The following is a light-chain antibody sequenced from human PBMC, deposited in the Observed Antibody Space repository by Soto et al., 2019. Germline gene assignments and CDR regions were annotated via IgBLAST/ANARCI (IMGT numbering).Light chain of an antibody. CDR1: SSNVGSHF. CDR3: AAWDDSLNGPV. CDR2: RDA. J-gene: IGLJ2*01. V-gene: IGLV1-47*01. Sequence: QSVLTQPPSASGTPGQSLTMSCSGSSSNVGSHFVYWYQHLPGTAPKLLIYRDAQRPSGVPARFFGSKSGTSASLAISGLRSEDEADYYCAAWDDSLNGPVFGGGTKVTVL.